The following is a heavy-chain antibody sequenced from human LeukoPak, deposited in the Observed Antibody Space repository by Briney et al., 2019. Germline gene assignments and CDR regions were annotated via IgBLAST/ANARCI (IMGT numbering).Heavy chain of an antibody. CDR2: VSYDGSYK. CDR1: GFTFSNFA. D-gene: IGHD3-22*01. V-gene: IGHV3-30*04. Sequence: PGGSLRLSCAATGFTFSNFAMHWVRQAPGKGMEWVAVVSYDGSYKYYADSVKGRFTISRDNSKTTLFLQMNSLRAEDTAVYYCAKEDYDSSGYSPADYWGQGTLVTVSS. J-gene: IGHJ4*02. CDR3: AKEDYDSSGYSPADY.